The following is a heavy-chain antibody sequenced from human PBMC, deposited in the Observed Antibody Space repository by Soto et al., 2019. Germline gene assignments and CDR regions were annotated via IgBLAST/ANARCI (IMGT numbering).Heavy chain of an antibody. V-gene: IGHV4-31*01. CDR3: ARFSAVLSFLN. CDR1: GDSINNAAYY. CDR2: IYYSGIT. J-gene: IGHJ4*02. Sequence: QVQLQESGPGLVKPSQTLSLTCTVSGDSINNAAYYWSWIRQHPARGLECIGYIYYSGITYYSPSFKSSLSMSVDTSENQFSLKLTSVTAADTAVYYCARFSAVLSFLNWGQGTLVTVSS. D-gene: IGHD3-16*02.